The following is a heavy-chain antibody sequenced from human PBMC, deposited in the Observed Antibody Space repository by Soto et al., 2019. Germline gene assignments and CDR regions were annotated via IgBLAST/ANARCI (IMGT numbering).Heavy chain of an antibody. CDR3: VGGGWFGESNFMYYQYGMDV. Sequence: PGGSLRLSCAASGFTFSSYGMHWVRQAPGKGLEWVAVIWYDGSNKYYADSVKGRFTIPRDNSKNTLYLQMNSLKTEDTAVYYCVGGGWFGESNFMYYQYGMDVWGQGTTVTVSS. V-gene: IGHV3-33*01. D-gene: IGHD3-10*01. J-gene: IGHJ6*02. CDR2: IWYDGSNK. CDR1: GFTFSSYG.